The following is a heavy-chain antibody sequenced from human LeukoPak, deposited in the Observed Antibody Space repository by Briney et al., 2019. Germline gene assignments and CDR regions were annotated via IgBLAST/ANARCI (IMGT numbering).Heavy chain of an antibody. CDR1: GYTFTSYG. CDR3: ARDSLYYDSSGHDY. D-gene: IGHD3-22*01. Sequence: ASVKVSCKASGYTFTSYGIIWVRQAPGQGLEWMGWISAYNGNTNYAQKLQGRVTMTTDTSTSTAYMELRSLRSDDTAVYYCARDSLYYDSSGHDYWGQGTLVTVSS. CDR2: ISAYNGNT. V-gene: IGHV1-18*01. J-gene: IGHJ4*02.